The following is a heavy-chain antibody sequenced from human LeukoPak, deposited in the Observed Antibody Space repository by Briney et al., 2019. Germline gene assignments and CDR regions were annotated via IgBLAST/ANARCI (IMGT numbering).Heavy chain of an antibody. CDR2: IPYDGSNK. Sequence: GGSLRLSCAASGFTFSSYAMHWVRQAPGKGLEWVALIPYDGSNKYYADSVKGRFTVSRDNSKNTLYLQMNSLRAEDTAVYYCAKANGLRYFDWLLGGYWGQGTLVTVSS. CDR3: AKANGLRYFDWLLGGY. D-gene: IGHD3-9*01. J-gene: IGHJ4*02. CDR1: GFTFSSYA. V-gene: IGHV3-30*04.